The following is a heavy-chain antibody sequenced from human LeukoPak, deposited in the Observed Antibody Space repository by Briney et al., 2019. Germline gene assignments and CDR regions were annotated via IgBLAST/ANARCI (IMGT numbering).Heavy chain of an antibody. Sequence: GASVKVSCKASGYTFTSYYMHWVRQAPGQGLEWMGLIDPSGGSTSYAQKFQGRVIMTRDTSTSTVYMELSSLRSEDTAVYYCARGLAKYYYGSGTPSWFDPWGQGTLVTVSS. J-gene: IGHJ5*02. CDR3: ARGLAKYYYGSGTPSWFDP. CDR1: GYTFTSYY. D-gene: IGHD3-10*01. CDR2: IDPSGGST. V-gene: IGHV1-46*01.